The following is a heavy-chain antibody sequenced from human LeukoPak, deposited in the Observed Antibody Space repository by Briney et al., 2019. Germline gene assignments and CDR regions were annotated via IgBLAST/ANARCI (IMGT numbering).Heavy chain of an antibody. D-gene: IGHD3-22*01. Sequence: SQTLSLTCAISGDSVSSNGAAWNWTRQSPSRGLEWLGRTYYRSKWYNDYAVSVRSRITINPDASKNQFSLQLNSVTPEDTAVYYCARGLVYYYDSSGYYRWFDPWGQGTLVTVSS. CDR3: ARGLVYYYDSSGYYRWFDP. J-gene: IGHJ5*02. CDR1: GDSVSSNGAA. CDR2: TYYRSKWYN. V-gene: IGHV6-1*01.